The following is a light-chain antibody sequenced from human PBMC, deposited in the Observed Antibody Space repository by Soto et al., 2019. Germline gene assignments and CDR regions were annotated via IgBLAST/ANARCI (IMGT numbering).Light chain of an antibody. V-gene: IGKV4-1*01. CDR3: QQYFTNTAPT. CDR2: WAS. CDR1: QSVLYSSNNKNY. Sequence: DIVMTQSPDSLAVSLGERATINCKSSQSVLYSSNNKNYVAWYQQKPGQPPELLIYWASTRESGVTDRFSGSGSGTDFTLTISSLQAEDVAVYYCQQYFTNTAPTFGGGTKVEIK. J-gene: IGKJ4*01.